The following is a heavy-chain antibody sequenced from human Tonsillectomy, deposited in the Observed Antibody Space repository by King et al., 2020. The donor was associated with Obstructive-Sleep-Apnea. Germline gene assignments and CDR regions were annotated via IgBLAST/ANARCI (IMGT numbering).Heavy chain of an antibody. Sequence: QLVQSGAEVKKPGESLKISCKGSGDSFTTYWIGWVRQMPGKGLEWMGIIYPGDSDTRYSPSFQGQVTISADKSISTAYLQWSSLKASDTAMYYCARHKANHYDSSGYYSRDAFDIWGQGTVVTVSS. V-gene: IGHV5-51*01. J-gene: IGHJ3*02. D-gene: IGHD3-22*01. CDR1: GDSFTTYW. CDR3: ARHKANHYDSSGYYSRDAFDI. CDR2: IYPGDSDT.